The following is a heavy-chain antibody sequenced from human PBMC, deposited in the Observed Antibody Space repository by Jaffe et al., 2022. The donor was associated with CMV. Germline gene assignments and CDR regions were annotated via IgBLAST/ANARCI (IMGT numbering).Heavy chain of an antibody. Sequence: EVQLVESGGGLVQPGGSLRLSCAASGFTFSSYWMRWVRQAPGKGLEWVANIKQDGSDKYYVDSVKGRFTISRDNAKNSLYVQMNNLRVEDTAVYYCARVGVPYGVDVWGQGTTVIVSS. V-gene: IGHV3-7*01. D-gene: IGHD3-10*01. CDR1: GFTFSSYW. CDR2: IKQDGSDK. CDR3: ARVGVPYGVDV. J-gene: IGHJ6*02.